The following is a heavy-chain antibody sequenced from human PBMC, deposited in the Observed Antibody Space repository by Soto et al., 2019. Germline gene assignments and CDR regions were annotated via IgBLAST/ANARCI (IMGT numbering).Heavy chain of an antibody. V-gene: IGHV2-5*02. D-gene: IGHD2-2*01. Sequence: QITLKESGPTLVKPTQTLTLTCTFSGFSLSTTGVGVGWIRQPPGKALEWLAIIYWDDDKRYSPSLKSRLTITKDTSNTQVVLTMTSMDPVDTATYYCARESRRFFDCWGQGTLVTVSS. J-gene: IGHJ4*02. CDR1: GFSLSTTGVG. CDR2: IYWDDDK. CDR3: ARESRRFFDC.